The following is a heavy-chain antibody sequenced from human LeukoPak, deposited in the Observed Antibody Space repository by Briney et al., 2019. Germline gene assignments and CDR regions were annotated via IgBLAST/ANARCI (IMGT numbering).Heavy chain of an antibody. J-gene: IGHJ3*02. V-gene: IGHV4-34*01. CDR1: SGSFSSYY. Sequence: SETLSLTCTVSSGSFSSYYWSWIRQPPGKGLEWIGEINHSGSTNYNPSLKSRVTISVDTSKNQFSLKLSSVTAADTAVYYCARVPHYYDSSGTDAFDIWGQGTMVTVSS. CDR2: INHSGST. CDR3: ARVPHYYDSSGTDAFDI. D-gene: IGHD3-22*01.